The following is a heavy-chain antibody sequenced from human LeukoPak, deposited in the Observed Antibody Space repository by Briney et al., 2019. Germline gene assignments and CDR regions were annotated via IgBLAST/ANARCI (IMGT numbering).Heavy chain of an antibody. D-gene: IGHD6-13*01. Sequence: GGSLRLSCAASGFTFSNYGMHWVPQAPGKGREVVAIISYDGSNKYYADSVKGRFTISRHNSKNTPYLQMHSLRAEDRAVYYCGKRVYSSSWFADYFDYWGRGTLVTVSS. CDR3: GKRVYSSSWFADYFDY. CDR2: ISYDGSNK. CDR1: GFTFSNYG. J-gene: IGHJ4*02. V-gene: IGHV3-30*18.